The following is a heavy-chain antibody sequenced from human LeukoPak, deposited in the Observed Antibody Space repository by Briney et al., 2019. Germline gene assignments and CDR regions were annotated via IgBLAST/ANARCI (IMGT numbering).Heavy chain of an antibody. V-gene: IGHV4-59*01. Sequence: SETLSPTCTVSGGSISSYYWSWIRQPPGKGLEGIGYIYYSGSTNYNPSLKSRVTISVDTSKNQFSLKLSSVTAADTAVYYCARVSAVYSSYYMDVWGKGTTVTISS. J-gene: IGHJ6*03. CDR3: ARVSAVYSSYYMDV. CDR1: GGSISSYY. D-gene: IGHD2-15*01. CDR2: IYYSGST.